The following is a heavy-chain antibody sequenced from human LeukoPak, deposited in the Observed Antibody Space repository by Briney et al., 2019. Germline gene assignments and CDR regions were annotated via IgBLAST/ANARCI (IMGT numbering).Heavy chain of an antibody. V-gene: IGHV3-48*02. CDR2: ISTSGRAI. CDR1: GFTFSNYN. Sequence: SGGSLRLSCAASGFTFSNYNMNWAPQAPGKGLEWVSYISTSGRAIFYADSVKGRFTISRDNAKNSLSLQMNSLRDEDTAVYYCARVPLYDRSGYYFDYWGLGTLVTVSS. CDR3: ARVPLYDRSGYYFDY. D-gene: IGHD3-22*01. J-gene: IGHJ4*02.